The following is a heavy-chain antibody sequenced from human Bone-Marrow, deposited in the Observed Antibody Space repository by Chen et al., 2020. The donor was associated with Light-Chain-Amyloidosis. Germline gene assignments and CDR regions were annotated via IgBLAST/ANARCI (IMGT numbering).Heavy chain of an antibody. CDR1: GFTFSRYW. V-gene: IGHV3-7*01. D-gene: IGHD3-16*01. J-gene: IGHJ3*02. CDR2: IKEDGSEK. CDR3: ASYNGGAALNI. Sequence: EVQLVESGGGLVQAGGSLRLSCAASGFTFSRYWMSWVRQAPGKGLEWVTNIKEDGSEKYYVDSVKGRFTISRDNAKNSVYLQMNSLKDEDTALYYCASYNGGAALNIWGLGTMVTVSS.